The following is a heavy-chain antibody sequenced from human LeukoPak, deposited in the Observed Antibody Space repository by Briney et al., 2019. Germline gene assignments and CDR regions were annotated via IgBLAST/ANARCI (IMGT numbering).Heavy chain of an antibody. CDR2: IGIRGDT. V-gene: IGHV3-13*01. CDR3: ARGGIQVSGIDEFDY. CDR1: GFTFIDYD. J-gene: IGHJ4*02. D-gene: IGHD6-19*01. Sequence: GGSLRLSCAASGFTFIDYDMHWVRQVIGKGLEWVSAIGIRGDTYYSGSVKGRFTISRENAESSLYPQMNSLRAEDTAVYYCARGGIQVSGIDEFDYWGQGTLVTVSS.